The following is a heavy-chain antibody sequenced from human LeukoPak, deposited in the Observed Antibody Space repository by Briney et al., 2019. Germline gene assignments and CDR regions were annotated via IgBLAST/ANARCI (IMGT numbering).Heavy chain of an antibody. Sequence: PSETLSLTCAVYGGSFSGYYWSWIRQPPVKGLEWIGEINHSGSTNYNPSLKSRVTISVDTSKNQFSLKLSSVTAADTAVYYCARGRVVVAATRFDYWGQGTLVTVSS. CDR3: ARGRVVVAATRFDY. D-gene: IGHD2-15*01. CDR1: GGSFSGYY. CDR2: INHSGST. J-gene: IGHJ4*02. V-gene: IGHV4-34*01.